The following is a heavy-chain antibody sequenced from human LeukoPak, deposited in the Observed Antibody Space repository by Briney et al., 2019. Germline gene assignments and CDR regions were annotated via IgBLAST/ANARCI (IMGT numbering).Heavy chain of an antibody. CDR1: GGSVSSGSYY. V-gene: IGHV4-61*01. D-gene: IGHD3-22*01. J-gene: IGHJ4*02. CDR3: ARVPNYLDSSGYYYGAYYFDY. CDR2: VYYSGST. Sequence: PSETLSLTCTVSGGSVSSGSYYWSWIRQSPGKGLEWIGYVYYSGSTHNNPSLKSRVTMSVDTSKNQFSLKLSSVTAADTAIYYCARVPNYLDSSGYYYGAYYFDYWGQGTLVTVSS.